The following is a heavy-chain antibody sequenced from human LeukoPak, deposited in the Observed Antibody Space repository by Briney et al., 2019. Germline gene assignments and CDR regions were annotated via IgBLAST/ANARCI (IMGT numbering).Heavy chain of an antibody. CDR3: AKDGPPHGILYYFDY. CDR1: GFTFSSYA. Sequence: QSGGSLRLSCAASGFTFSSYAMSWVRQAPGKGLEWVSAISGSGGSTYYADSVKGRFTISRDNSKNTLHLQMNSLRAEDTAVYYCAKDGPPHGILYYFDYWGREPWSPSPQ. V-gene: IGHV3-23*01. CDR2: ISGSGGST. J-gene: IGHJ4*02.